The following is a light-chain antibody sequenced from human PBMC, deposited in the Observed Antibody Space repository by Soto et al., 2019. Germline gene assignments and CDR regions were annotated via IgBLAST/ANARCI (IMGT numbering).Light chain of an antibody. V-gene: IGKV1-39*01. CDR2: DAS. Sequence: DIQMTQSPSSLSASVGDRVTITCRASQSVSNYLHWYQQKPGKAPNLLIYDASSLQSGVPSRFSGSGSGTDFTLTISSLQHEYFATYYCQQSYYNPTFGQGTKVDIK. CDR3: QQSYYNPT. J-gene: IGKJ1*01. CDR1: QSVSNY.